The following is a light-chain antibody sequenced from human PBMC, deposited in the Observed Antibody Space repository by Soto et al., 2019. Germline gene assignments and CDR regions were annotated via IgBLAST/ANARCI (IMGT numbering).Light chain of an antibody. CDR2: AAS. CDR3: QQSYSTPWT. CDR1: HYITNY. Sequence: DIQMTQSPSSLSASVGDRVTITCRASHYITNYLNWYQQKPGKAPKLLIYAASSLQSGVPSRFSGSGSGTDFTLTISSLHPEDFATYYCQQSYSTPWTFGQGTKVEIK. V-gene: IGKV1-39*01. J-gene: IGKJ1*01.